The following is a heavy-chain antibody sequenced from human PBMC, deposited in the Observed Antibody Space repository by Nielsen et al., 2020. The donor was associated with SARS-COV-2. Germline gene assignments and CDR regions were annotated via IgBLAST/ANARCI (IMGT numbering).Heavy chain of an antibody. Sequence: GGSLRLSCAASEFTFNSYGMHWVRQAPGKGLEWVAVISYDGSNKYYADSVKGRFTISRDNSKNTLYLQMNSLRAEDTAVYYCARDGSGWYIGYWGQGTLVTVSS. CDR2: ISYDGSNK. CDR1: EFTFNSYG. V-gene: IGHV3-30*03. J-gene: IGHJ4*02. CDR3: ARDGSGWYIGY. D-gene: IGHD6-19*01.